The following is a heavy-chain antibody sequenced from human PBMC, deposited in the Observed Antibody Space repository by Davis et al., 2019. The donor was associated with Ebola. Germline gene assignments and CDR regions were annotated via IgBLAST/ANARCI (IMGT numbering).Heavy chain of an antibody. D-gene: IGHD4-11*01. CDR2: FFSTDNP. CDR1: GDSITRSRDF. J-gene: IGHJ6*02. CDR3: ARRRQLSAHYYEYGMDT. Sequence: MPGGSLRLSCTVSGDSITRSRDFWGWIRQPPGKGLEWIGSFFSTDNPDNSPTLKILLTISLDASKNMFSLRLSSVTATDTAVYYCARRRQLSAHYYEYGMDTWGQGTTVTVAS. V-gene: IGHV4-39*01.